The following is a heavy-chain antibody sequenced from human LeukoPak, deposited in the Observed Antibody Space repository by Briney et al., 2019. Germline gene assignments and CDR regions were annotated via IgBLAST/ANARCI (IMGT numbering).Heavy chain of an antibody. CDR2: IYYSGST. V-gene: IGHV4-59*01. Sequence: SETLSLTCTVSGGSISSYYWSWIRQPPGKGLEWIGYIYYSGSTNYNPSLKSRVTISVDTSKNQFSLKLSSVTAADTAVYYCARERRISSSWPYWYFDLWGRGTLVTVSS. J-gene: IGHJ2*01. CDR3: ARERRISSSWPYWYFDL. CDR1: GGSISSYY. D-gene: IGHD6-13*01.